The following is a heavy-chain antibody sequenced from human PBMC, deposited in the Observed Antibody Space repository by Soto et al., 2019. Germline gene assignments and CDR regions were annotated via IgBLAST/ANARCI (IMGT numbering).Heavy chain of an antibody. D-gene: IGHD4-17*01. CDR1: GASISSYY. CDR2: VYYSGST. Sequence: ETLSLTCTVSGASISSYYWSWIRQPPGKGLEWIGYVYYSGSTNYNPSLKSRVTISVDTSKNQFSLKLSSVTAADTAVYYCARETYGDYVGYFDPWGQGIQVTVSS. V-gene: IGHV4-59*01. CDR3: ARETYGDYVGYFDP. J-gene: IGHJ5*02.